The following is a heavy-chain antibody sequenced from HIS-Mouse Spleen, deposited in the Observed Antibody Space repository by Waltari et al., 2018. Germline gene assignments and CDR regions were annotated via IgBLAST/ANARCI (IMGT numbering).Heavy chain of an antibody. J-gene: IGHJ2*01. Sequence: ESGPALVKPTQTLTLTCPFSGFSLSTSGMCVSWIRQPPGKALEWIGSIYYSGSTYYNPSLKSRVTISVDTSKNQFSLKLSSVTAADTAVYYCAREIPYSSSWYDWYFDLWGRGTLVTVSS. CDR3: AREIPYSSSWYDWYFDL. CDR2: IYYSGST. D-gene: IGHD6-13*01. V-gene: IGHV4-39*07. CDR1: GFSLSTSGMC.